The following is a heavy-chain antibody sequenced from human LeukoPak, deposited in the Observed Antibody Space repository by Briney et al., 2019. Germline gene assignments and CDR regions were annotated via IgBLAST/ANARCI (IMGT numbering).Heavy chain of an antibody. CDR3: AHHGGGTIRIAAFDI. CDR1: GYTFTSYY. Sequence: ASVKVSCKASGYTFTSYYMHWVRQAPGQGLEWMGIINPSGGSTSYAQKFQGRVTMTRDMSTSTVYMELSSLRSEDTAIYYCAHHGGGTIRIAAFDIWGQGTMVTVSS. CDR2: INPSGGST. D-gene: IGHD3-3*01. J-gene: IGHJ3*02. V-gene: IGHV1-46*01.